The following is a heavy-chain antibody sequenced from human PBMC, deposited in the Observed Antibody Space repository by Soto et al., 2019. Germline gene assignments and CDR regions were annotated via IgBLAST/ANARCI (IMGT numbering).Heavy chain of an antibody. J-gene: IGHJ4*02. CDR3: ARAIYFWSHVDD. Sequence: GGSLRLSCTASGFTFSDYDMNWIRQAPGKGLEWVSVIRCGGGDKYYADSVKGRFTISRDNSKHTLYLQMNNLRAEVTAMEYGARAIYFWSHVDDWGQGTAVTVSS. CDR1: GFTFSDYD. CDR2: IRCGGGDK. D-gene: IGHD3-3*01. V-gene: IGHV3-33*08.